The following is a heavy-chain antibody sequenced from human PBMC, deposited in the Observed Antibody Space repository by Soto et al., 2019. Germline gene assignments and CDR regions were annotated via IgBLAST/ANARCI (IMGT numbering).Heavy chain of an antibody. D-gene: IGHD2-15*01. Sequence: PSETLSLTCTVSGGSISSGVYYWSWIRQHPGNGLEWIGYIYYIGSTYYNPSLKSRVTISVDTSKNQFSLKPSSVTAADTAVYYCARAGCSGGSCYLGGCFDPWGKGTMVTVXS. CDR3: ARAGCSGGSCYLGGCFDP. CDR1: GGSISSGVYY. V-gene: IGHV4-31*03. CDR2: IYYIGST. J-gene: IGHJ5*02.